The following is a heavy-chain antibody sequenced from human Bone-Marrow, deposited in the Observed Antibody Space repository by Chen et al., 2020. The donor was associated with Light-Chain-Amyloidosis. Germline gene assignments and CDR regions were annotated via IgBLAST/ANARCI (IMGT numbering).Heavy chain of an antibody. V-gene: IGHV2-5*01. CDR3: AHSRPYDILTA. J-gene: IGHJ4*02. D-gene: IGHD3-9*01. CDR2: IYWNDDK. CDR1: GFSLSTSGVG. Sequence: QITLKESGPTLVKPTQTLTLTCTFSGFSLSTSGVGVGWIRQPPGKALEWLALIYWNDDKRYSPSLKSRLTITKDTAKNQVVLTMTNMVPVDTATYYCAHSRPYDILTAWGQGTLVTVSS.